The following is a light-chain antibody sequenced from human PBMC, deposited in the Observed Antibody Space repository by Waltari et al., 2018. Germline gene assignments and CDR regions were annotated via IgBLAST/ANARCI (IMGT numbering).Light chain of an antibody. J-gene: IGKJ4*01. CDR2: DAS. CDR1: HSVNWY. CDR3: QQRRNWPLT. Sequence: EIVLTQSPATRSLSPGERATLSCRASHSVNWYLAWYQQRPGQAPRLLIYDASNRATGIPARFSGSGSETDFTLTISSLQPEDSAVYYCQQRRNWPLTFGGGTKVEIK. V-gene: IGKV3-11*01.